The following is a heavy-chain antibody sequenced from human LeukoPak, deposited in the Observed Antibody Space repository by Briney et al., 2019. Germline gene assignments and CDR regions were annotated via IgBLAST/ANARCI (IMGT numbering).Heavy chain of an antibody. D-gene: IGHD3-10*01. J-gene: IGHJ6*02. CDR2: ISYDGSNK. Sequence: GGSLRLSCVASGFTFSNYVMSWVRQAPGQGLEWVAVISYDGSNKYYADSVKGRFTISRDNSKNTLYLQMNSLRAEDTAVYYCARDYYGSGSYHYYYGMDVWGQGTTVTVSS. V-gene: IGHV3-30-3*01. CDR3: ARDYYGSGSYHYYYGMDV. CDR1: GFTFSNYV.